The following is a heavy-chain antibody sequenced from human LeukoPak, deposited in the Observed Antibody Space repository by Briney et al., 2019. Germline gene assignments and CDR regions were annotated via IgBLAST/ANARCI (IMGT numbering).Heavy chain of an antibody. J-gene: IGHJ1*01. Sequence: GGSLRLSCAASGFTFSSYGMHWVRQAPGKGLEWVAVISYDGSNKYYADSVKGRFTISRDNSKNTLYLQMNSLRAEDTAVHYCAKEHSSGSWGTQHWGQGTLVTVSS. V-gene: IGHV3-30*18. D-gene: IGHD6-19*01. CDR2: ISYDGSNK. CDR1: GFTFSSYG. CDR3: AKEHSSGSWGTQH.